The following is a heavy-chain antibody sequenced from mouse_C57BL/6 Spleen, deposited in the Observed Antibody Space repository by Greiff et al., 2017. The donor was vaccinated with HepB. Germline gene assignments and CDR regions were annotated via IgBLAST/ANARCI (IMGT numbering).Heavy chain of an antibody. CDR1: GYTFTSYW. CDR2: IDPSDSYT. D-gene: IGHD1-1*01. Sequence: QVQLKQSGAELVKPGASVKLSCKASGYTFTSYWMQWVKQRPGQGLEWIGEIDPSDSYTNYNQKFKGKATLTVDTSSSTAYMQLSSLTSEDSAVLYCAIYPSDYGSSTEAMDYWGQGTSVTVSS. CDR3: AIYPSDYGSSTEAMDY. V-gene: IGHV1-50*01. J-gene: IGHJ4*01.